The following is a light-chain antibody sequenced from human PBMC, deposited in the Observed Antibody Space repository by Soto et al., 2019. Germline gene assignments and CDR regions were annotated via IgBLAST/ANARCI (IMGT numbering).Light chain of an antibody. Sequence: EVVLTHSPGTLSLSPVERATLSFSSSQSVGSSYLAWYQQKPGQAPRLLIYDASSRATGIPDRFSGSGSGTDFTLTISRLEPEDFAVYFCQHCGISPHTFGQGTKVDIK. CDR2: DAS. CDR3: QHCGISPHT. V-gene: IGKV3-20*01. CDR1: QSVGSSY. J-gene: IGKJ1*01.